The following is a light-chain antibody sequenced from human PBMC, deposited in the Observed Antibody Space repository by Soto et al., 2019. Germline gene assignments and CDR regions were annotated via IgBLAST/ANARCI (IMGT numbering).Light chain of an antibody. Sequence: DIQMTQSPSSVSASVGDTVTVTCRASQGISRWLAWYQQKPGKAPRLLIYAASSLQNGVPPRFSGTSSGTDFSLTISSLQPGDSATYFCQQTRDFPLTFGGGTKVDIK. CDR1: QGISRW. J-gene: IGKJ4*01. CDR3: QQTRDFPLT. V-gene: IGKV1-12*01. CDR2: AAS.